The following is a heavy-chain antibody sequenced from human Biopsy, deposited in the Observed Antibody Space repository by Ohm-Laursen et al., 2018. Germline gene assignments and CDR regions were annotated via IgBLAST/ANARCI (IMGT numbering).Heavy chain of an antibody. J-gene: IGHJ4*02. CDR2: FNSDGTDT. D-gene: IGHD5-18*01. V-gene: IGHV3-74*01. CDR3: AKAGRGYIDY. Sequence: SLRLSCAAPGFTFSSSWTHWVRQAPGKGLEWVSRFNSDGTDTTYADSVKGRFTISRDNAKNTLYLQMNSLRVEDTAVYYCAKAGRGYIDYWGQGTLVIVSS. CDR1: GFTFSSSW.